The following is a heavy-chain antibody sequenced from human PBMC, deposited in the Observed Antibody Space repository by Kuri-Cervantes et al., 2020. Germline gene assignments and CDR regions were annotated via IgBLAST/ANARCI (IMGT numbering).Heavy chain of an antibody. CDR2: IWYDGSNK. CDR1: GFTFSSYG. V-gene: IGHV3-33*01. CDR3: ARDRLRLVSDDAFDF. Sequence: LSLTCAASGFTFSSYGMHWVRQAPGKGLEWVAVIWYDGSNKYYADSVKGRFTISRDNSKNTLYLQMNSLRAEDTAVYYCARDRLRLVSDDAFDFWGQGTMVTVSS. J-gene: IGHJ3*01. D-gene: IGHD6-19*01.